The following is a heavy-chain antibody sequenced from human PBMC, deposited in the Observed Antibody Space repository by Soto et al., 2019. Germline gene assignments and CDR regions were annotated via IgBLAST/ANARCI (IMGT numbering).Heavy chain of an antibody. CDR3: AKDSPYYYDSSGYYRAEYFQH. V-gene: IGHV3-9*01. Sequence: EVQLVESGGGLVQPGRSLRLSCAASGFTFDDYAMHWVRQAPGKGLEWVSGISWNSGSIGYADSVEGRFTISRDNAKNSLYLQMNSLRAEDTALYYCAKDSPYYYDSSGYYRAEYFQHWGQGTLVTVSS. D-gene: IGHD3-22*01. CDR1: GFTFDDYA. J-gene: IGHJ1*01. CDR2: ISWNSGSI.